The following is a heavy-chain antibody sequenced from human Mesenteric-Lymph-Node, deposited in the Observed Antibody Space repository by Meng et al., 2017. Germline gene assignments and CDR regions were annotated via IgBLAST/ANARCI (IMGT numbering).Heavy chain of an antibody. D-gene: IGHD3-10*01. V-gene: IGHV4-61*02. CDR2: IYTSGST. J-gene: IGHJ4*02. CDR3: ARGLTARGIIIPKYYFDS. Sequence: SETLSLTCTVSGGSISSGSYYWSWIRQPAGKGLEWIGRIYTSGSTNYNPSLKSRVTISVDTSKNQFSLKLSSVTAADTAVYYCARGLTARGIIIPKYYFDSWDQGALVTVSS. CDR1: GGSISSGSYY.